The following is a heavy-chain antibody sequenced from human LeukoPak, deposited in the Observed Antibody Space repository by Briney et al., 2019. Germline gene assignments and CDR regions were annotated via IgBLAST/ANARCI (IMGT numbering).Heavy chain of an antibody. CDR1: GGSISSPTYY. V-gene: IGHV4-39*01. J-gene: IGHJ4*02. D-gene: IGHD3-22*01. CDR3: ARLGGYYDPPGY. Sequence: SETLSLTCTVSGGSISSPTYYWAWIRQPPGKGLEWIGTIHYSGSTFYNPSLKSRVTISVDTTKNQFSLKLSSVTAADTAVYYCARLGGYYDPPGYWGQGTLVTVSS. CDR2: IHYSGST.